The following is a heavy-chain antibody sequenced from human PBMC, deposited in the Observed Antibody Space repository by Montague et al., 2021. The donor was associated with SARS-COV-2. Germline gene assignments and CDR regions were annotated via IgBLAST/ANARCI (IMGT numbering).Heavy chain of an antibody. CDR1: GGSISSYY. CDR3: ARAELQYCSRGNCYINYYGMDV. V-gene: IGHV4-59*01. CDR2: IYYSGST. Sequence: SETLSLTCTVSGGSISSYYWSWIRQPPGKGLEWIGYIYYSGSTNXNPSLKSRVTISVDTSKNQFSLKLSSVTAADTAVYYCARAELQYCSRGNCYINYYGMDVWGRGTTVTVSS. D-gene: IGHD2-2*02. J-gene: IGHJ6*02.